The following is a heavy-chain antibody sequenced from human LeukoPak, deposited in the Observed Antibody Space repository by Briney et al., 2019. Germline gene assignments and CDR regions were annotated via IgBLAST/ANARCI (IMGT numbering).Heavy chain of an antibody. D-gene: IGHD1-26*01. CDR3: ASYSNSGSYYFDP. CDR1: GGTSSSYA. J-gene: IGHJ5*02. Sequence: ASVKVSCKASGGTSSSYAISRVQQAPGQGLEWMGRIIPILGIANYAQKFQGRVTITADKSTSTAYMELSSLRSEDTAVYYCASYSNSGSYYFDPWGQGTLVTVSS. V-gene: IGHV1-69*04. CDR2: IIPILGIA.